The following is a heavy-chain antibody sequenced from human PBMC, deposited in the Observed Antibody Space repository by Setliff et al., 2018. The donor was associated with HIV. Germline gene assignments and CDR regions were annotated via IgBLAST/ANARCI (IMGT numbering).Heavy chain of an antibody. CDR2: ISSNGDTT. Sequence: GGSLRLSCAASGFIFVSSAMHWVRQAPGKGLDFVSGISSNGDTTYYADSVKGRFTISRDNSKSTLYLQMNGLRVEDTAVYYCAKDGISGGAYPPYYFDYWGHGTLVTVSS. J-gene: IGHJ4*01. CDR3: AKDGISGGAYPPYYFDY. CDR1: GFIFVSSA. D-gene: IGHD2-15*01. V-gene: IGHV3-64*02.